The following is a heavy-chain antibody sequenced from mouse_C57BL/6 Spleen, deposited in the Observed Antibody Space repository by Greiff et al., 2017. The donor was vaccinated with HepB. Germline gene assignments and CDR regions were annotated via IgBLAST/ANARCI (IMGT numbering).Heavy chain of an antibody. J-gene: IGHJ1*03. D-gene: IGHD4-1*01. CDR1: GFTFSSYA. Sequence: EVQGVESGGGLVKPGGSLKLSCAASGFTFSSYAMSWVRQTPEKRLEWVATISDGGSYTYYPDNVKGRFTISRDNAKNNLYLQMSHLKSEDTAMYYCARKTGIWYFDVWGTGTTVTVSS. CDR2: ISDGGSYT. V-gene: IGHV5-4*01. CDR3: ARKTGIWYFDV.